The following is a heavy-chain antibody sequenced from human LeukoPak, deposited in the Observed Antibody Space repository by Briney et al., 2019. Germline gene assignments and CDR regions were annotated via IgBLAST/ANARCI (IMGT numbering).Heavy chain of an antibody. CDR2: ISSNGGST. J-gene: IGHJ4*02. D-gene: IGHD6-6*01. V-gene: IGHV3-64D*09. CDR1: GFTFSSYA. CDR3: VKGDPIAAHPSDY. Sequence: PGGSLRLSCSASGFTFSSYAMHWVRQAPGKGLEYVSAISSNGGSTYYADSVKGRFTISRDNSKNTLYLQMSSLRAEDTAVYYCVKGDPIAAHPSDYWGQGTLVTVSS.